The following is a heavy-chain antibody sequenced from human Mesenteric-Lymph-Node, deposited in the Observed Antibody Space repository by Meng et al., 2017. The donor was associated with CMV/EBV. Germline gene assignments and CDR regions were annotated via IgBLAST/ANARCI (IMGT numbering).Heavy chain of an antibody. D-gene: IGHD3-16*01. Sequence: GESLKISCSASGFTFSDYVMHWVRQAPGKGLEWVSGISGSGGSTSYAASVRGRFTISRDNSKNTLNLQMSSLGAEDTAVYYCAKDGKDSGGVYSSPRFYFDFWGQGNLVTVSS. CDR3: AKDGKDSGGVYSSPRFYFDF. CDR2: ISGSGGST. J-gene: IGHJ4*02. CDR1: GFTFSDYV. V-gene: IGHV3-23*01.